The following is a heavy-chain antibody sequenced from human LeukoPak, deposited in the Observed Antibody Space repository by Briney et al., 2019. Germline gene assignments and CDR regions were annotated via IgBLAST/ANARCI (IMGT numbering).Heavy chain of an antibody. CDR3: ARDFYDFLTGYYIGY. Sequence: GASVKVSCKASGYTFTSYGINWVRQAPGQGLEWMGGISAYNGNTQYAQKLQDRVTMTTDTSTSTAYMELRSLRSDDTAVYYCARDFYDFLTGYYIGYWGQGTLVTVSS. CDR2: ISAYNGNT. CDR1: GYTFTSYG. V-gene: IGHV1-18*01. D-gene: IGHD3-9*01. J-gene: IGHJ4*02.